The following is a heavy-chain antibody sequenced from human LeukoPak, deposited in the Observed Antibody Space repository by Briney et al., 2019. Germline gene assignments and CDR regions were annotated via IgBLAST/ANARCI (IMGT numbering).Heavy chain of an antibody. CDR1: GGTFSSYA. J-gene: IGHJ4*02. CDR2: IIPIFGTA. CDR3: ARGDSSGYYYFDY. D-gene: IGHD3-22*01. V-gene: IGHV1-69*01. Sequence: ASVKVSCKASGGTFSSYAISWVRQAPGQGLEWMGGIIPIFGTADYAQKFQGRVTITADESTSTAYMELSSLRSEDTAVYYCARGDSSGYYYFDYWGQGTLVTVSS.